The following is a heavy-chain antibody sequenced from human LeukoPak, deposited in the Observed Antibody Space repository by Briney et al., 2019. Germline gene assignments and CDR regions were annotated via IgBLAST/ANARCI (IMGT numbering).Heavy chain of an antibody. CDR3: ARVGPWVNPYYYYYYMEV. J-gene: IGHJ6*03. Sequence: GGSLRLSCAASRFTFSGYSMNWVRQAPGKGLEWVSSISSSGGCIYHADSVKGRFTISRDNDKNSLYLQMNSLRAEDTAVYYCARVGPWVNPYYYYYYMEVWGKGTTVTVSS. D-gene: IGHD1-14*01. CDR2: ISSSGGCI. V-gene: IGHV3-21*01. CDR1: RFTFSGYS.